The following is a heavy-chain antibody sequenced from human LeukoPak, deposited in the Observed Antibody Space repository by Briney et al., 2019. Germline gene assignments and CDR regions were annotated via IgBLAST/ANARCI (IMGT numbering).Heavy chain of an antibody. D-gene: IGHD1-26*01. CDR1: GYTFTSYD. J-gene: IGHJ6*02. CDR2: MNPNSGNT. CDR3: ARGWVGATGGYYYYYGMDV. V-gene: IGHV1-8*01. Sequence: ASVKVSCKASGYTFTSYDINWVRQATGQGLEWMGWMNPNSGNTGYAQKFQGRVTMTRNTSISTAYMELSSLRSEDTAVYYCARGWVGATGGYYYYYGMDVWGQGTTVTVSS.